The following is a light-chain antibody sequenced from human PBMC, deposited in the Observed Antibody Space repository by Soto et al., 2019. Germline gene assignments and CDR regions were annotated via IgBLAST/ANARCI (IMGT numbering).Light chain of an antibody. V-gene: IGLV2-8*01. CDR1: SSDVGGYKY. J-gene: IGLJ2*01. CDR3: SSYGGTNNLL. Sequence: QSALTQPPSASGSPGQSVTISCTGTSSDVGGYKYVSWYQQHPGKAPKLMMFEVHKRPSGVPDRFSGSKSGNTASLTVSGLQAEDEADYYCSSYGGTNNLLFGGGTKLTVL. CDR2: EVH.